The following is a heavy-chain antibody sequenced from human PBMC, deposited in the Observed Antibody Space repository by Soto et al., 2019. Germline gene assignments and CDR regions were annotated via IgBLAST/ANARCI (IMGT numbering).Heavy chain of an antibody. V-gene: IGHV1-69*04. CDR2: IIPIRGIT. J-gene: IGHJ4*02. CDR1: GGTFSSYT. Sequence: SVKVSCKASGGTFSSYTISWVRQAPGQGLEWMGRIIPIRGITSYAQKFQGRVTMTRDTSTSTVYMELSSLRSEDTAVYYCARDHITGTTTWPGYWGQGTLVTVSS. CDR3: ARDHITGTTTWPGY. D-gene: IGHD1-20*01.